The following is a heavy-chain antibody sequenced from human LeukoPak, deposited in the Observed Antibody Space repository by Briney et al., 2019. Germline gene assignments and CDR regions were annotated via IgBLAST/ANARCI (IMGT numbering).Heavy chain of an antibody. D-gene: IGHD4-17*01. CDR2: INPNSGVT. V-gene: IGHV1-2*02. CDR1: GYVFTGYY. J-gene: IGHJ4*02. CDR3: ARLRYGDLDY. Sequence: EASVKVSCKASGYVFTGYYMHWVRQAPGQRLEWMGWINPNSGVTNYAQKFQGRVTMTTDTSISTAYMELNSLRSDDTAVYYCARLRYGDLDYWGQGALVTVSS.